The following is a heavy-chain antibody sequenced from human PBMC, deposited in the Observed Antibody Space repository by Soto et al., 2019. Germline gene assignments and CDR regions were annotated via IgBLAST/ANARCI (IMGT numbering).Heavy chain of an antibody. J-gene: IGHJ6*02. V-gene: IGHV1-69*01. Sequence: QVQLVQSGAEVKKPGSSVKVSCKASGGTFSSYAISWVRQAPGQGLEWMGGIIPIFGTANYAQKFQGRVTITADESTSTAYMELSSLRSEDTAVYYCARVGGYCSSTSCYIPYYYYGMDVWGQGTTVTVSS. CDR3: ARVGGYCSSTSCYIPYYYYGMDV. CDR2: IIPIFGTA. D-gene: IGHD2-2*02. CDR1: GGTFSSYA.